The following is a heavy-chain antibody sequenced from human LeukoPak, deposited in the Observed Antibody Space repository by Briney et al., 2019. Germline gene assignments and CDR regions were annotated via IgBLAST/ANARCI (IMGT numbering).Heavy chain of an antibody. D-gene: IGHD3-22*01. J-gene: IGHJ4*02. Sequence: SETLSLTCAVSGYSISSGYYWGWIRQPPVKGLEWIGSIYHSGSTYYNPSLKSRVTISVDTSKNQFSLKLSSVTAADTAVYYCARQEYYYDSSGSYFDYWGQGTLVTVSS. CDR2: IYHSGST. V-gene: IGHV4-38-2*01. CDR3: ARQEYYYDSSGSYFDY. CDR1: GYSISSGYY.